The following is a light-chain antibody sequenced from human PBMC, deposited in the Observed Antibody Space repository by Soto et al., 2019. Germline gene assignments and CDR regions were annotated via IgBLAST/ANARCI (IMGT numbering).Light chain of an antibody. Sequence: DVQMTQSPSTLSASVGDRVTITCRASQSISSWLAWYQQEPGKAPKLLIHDASSLESGVPSRFSGSGSGTEFTLTISSLQPDDFAVYYCQQYNKWPRTFGQGTKVDI. CDR2: DAS. J-gene: IGKJ1*01. V-gene: IGKV1-5*01. CDR3: QQYNKWPRT. CDR1: QSISSW.